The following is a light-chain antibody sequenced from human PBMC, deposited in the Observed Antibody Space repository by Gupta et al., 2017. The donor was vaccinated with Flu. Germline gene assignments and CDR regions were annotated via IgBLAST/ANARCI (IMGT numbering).Light chain of an antibody. CDR2: DDS. CDR3: QGWDDSSDSGV. J-gene: IGLJ3*02. V-gene: IGLV3-21*02. CDR1: NIGSKS. Sequence: GGNNIGSKSGHWYQQKPGQAPALVVYDDSDRPSGIPERFAGSNDGNTATLTISRVEAGDEADDDCQGWDDSSDSGVFGGGTKLTVL.